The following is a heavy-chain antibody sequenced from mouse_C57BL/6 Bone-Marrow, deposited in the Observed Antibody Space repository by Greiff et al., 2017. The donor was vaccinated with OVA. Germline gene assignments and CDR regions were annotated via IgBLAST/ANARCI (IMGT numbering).Heavy chain of an antibody. J-gene: IGHJ1*03. CDR3: ARAKYYGSTWYFDV. D-gene: IGHD1-1*01. V-gene: IGHV1-18*01. Sequence: EVQLQQSGPELVKPGASVKIPCKASGYTFTDYNMDWVKQSHGKSLEWIGDINPNNGGTIYNQKFKGKATLTVDTSSSTAYMELRSLTSEDTAVYYWARAKYYGSTWYFDVWGRGTTVTVAA. CDR1: GYTFTDYN. CDR2: INPNNGGT.